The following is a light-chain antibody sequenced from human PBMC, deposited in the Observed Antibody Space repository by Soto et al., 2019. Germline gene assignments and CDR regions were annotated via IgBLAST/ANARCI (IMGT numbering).Light chain of an antibody. Sequence: EIVLTQSPATLSLSPGERATLSCRASQSVNSRLAWYQHKPGQAPRLLISGASSRATGIPARFSGSGSGTEFTLTISSLQSEDFAVYYCQQYIRWPLTFGGGTKVDIK. CDR1: QSVNSR. CDR2: GAS. CDR3: QQYIRWPLT. V-gene: IGKV3D-15*01. J-gene: IGKJ4*01.